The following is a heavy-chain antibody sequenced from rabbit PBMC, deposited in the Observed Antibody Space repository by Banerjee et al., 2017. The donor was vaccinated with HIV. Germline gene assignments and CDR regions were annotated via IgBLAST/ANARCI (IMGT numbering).Heavy chain of an antibody. D-gene: IGHD8-1*01. CDR3: ARDRGTGNSYYIEYFNL. CDR1: GIDFSSSYW. Sequence: QQQLEESGGGLVKPGGTLTLTCKASGIDFSSSYWICWVRQAPGKGLELIACIYTGSSGSTWYASWVNGRFTISRSTSLNTVDLKMTSLTDADTATYFCARDRGTGNSYYIEYFNLWGQGTLVTVS. V-gene: IGHV1S43*01. CDR2: IYTGSSGST. J-gene: IGHJ4*01.